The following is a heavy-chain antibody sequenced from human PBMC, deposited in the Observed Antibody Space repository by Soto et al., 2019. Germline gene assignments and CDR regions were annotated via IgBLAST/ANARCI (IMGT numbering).Heavy chain of an antibody. D-gene: IGHD3-3*01. V-gene: IGHV4-4*07. CDR1: GGSLSSYY. CDR3: ARDYDFWSGYASDYYYGMDV. CDR2: IYTSGST. J-gene: IGHJ6*02. Sequence: SETLSLTCTVSGGSLSSYYWGWIRQPAGKGLGWIGRIYTSGSTNYNPSLKSRVTMSVDTSKNQFSLKLSSVTAADTAVYYCARDYDFWSGYASDYYYGMDVWGQGTTVTVSS.